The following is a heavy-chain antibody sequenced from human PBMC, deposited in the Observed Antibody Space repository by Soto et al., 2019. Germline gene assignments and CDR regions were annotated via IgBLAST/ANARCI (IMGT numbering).Heavy chain of an antibody. Sequence: SETLSLTCAVSGGSISSSNWWSWVRQPPGKGLEWIGEIYHSGSTNYNPSLKSRVTISVDKSKNQFSLKLSSVTAADTAVYYCARDMGYYYGSGSSYGMDVWGQGTTVT. CDR2: IYHSGST. CDR3: ARDMGYYYGSGSSYGMDV. J-gene: IGHJ6*02. V-gene: IGHV4-4*02. CDR1: GGSISSSNW. D-gene: IGHD3-10*01.